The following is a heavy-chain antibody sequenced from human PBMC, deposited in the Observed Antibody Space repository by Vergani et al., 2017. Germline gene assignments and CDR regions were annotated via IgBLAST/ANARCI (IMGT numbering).Heavy chain of an antibody. Sequence: QVQLVQSGAEVKKPGASVKVSCKASGYTFTSYDINWVRQATGQGLEWMGWMNPNSGNTGYAQKFQGRVTMTRNTSISTAYMELSSLRSEDTAVYYCATFSIFGWGAWFDPWGQGTLVTVSS. CDR2: MNPNSGNT. J-gene: IGHJ5*02. D-gene: IGHD3-3*01. CDR1: GYTFTSYD. V-gene: IGHV1-8*01. CDR3: ATFSIFGWGAWFDP.